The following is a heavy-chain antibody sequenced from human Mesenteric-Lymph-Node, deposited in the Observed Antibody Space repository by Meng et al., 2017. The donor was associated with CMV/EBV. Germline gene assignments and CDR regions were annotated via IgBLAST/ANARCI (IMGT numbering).Heavy chain of an antibody. CDR1: GFTVNSNY. CDR2: IYSDGSST. V-gene: IGHV3-74*01. D-gene: IGHD2-21*01. CDR3: VRGGSTYYGY. J-gene: IGHJ4*02. Sequence: GESLKISCAASGFTVNSNYMTWVRQAPGKGLVWVSRIYSDGSSTNYADSVKGRFNISRDNAKNTLFLQMNNLRGEDTAVYYCVRGGSTYYGYWGQGSLVTVSS.